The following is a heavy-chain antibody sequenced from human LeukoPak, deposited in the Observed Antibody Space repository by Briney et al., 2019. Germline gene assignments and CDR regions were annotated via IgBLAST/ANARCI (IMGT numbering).Heavy chain of an antibody. CDR3: ANLHGDYRDY. Sequence: GGSLRLSCAASGFTFDDYTMHWVRQAPGKGLEWVSLISWDGGSTYYADSVKGRFTISRDNSKNSLYLQMNSLRTEDTALYYCANLHGDYRDYWGQGTLVTVSS. CDR2: ISWDGGST. J-gene: IGHJ4*02. V-gene: IGHV3-43*01. D-gene: IGHD4-17*01. CDR1: GFTFDDYT.